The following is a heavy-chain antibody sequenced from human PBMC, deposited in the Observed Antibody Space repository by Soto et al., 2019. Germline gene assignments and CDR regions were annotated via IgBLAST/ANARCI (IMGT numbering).Heavy chain of an antibody. CDR2: IVVGSGRT. CDR3: AAVQGGGATSHF. V-gene: IGHV1-58*02. Sequence: ASVKVSCKASGFTFINSAIQWVRQARGQRLEWIGWIVVGSGRTDYAQKFQERLTITRDMSTSTAYMELSSLRLEDTAVYYCAAVQGGGATSHFWGQGSLVTVSS. D-gene: IGHD1-26*01. CDR1: GFTFINSA. J-gene: IGHJ4*02.